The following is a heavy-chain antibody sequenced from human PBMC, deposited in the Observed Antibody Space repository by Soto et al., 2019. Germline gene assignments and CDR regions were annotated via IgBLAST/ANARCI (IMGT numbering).Heavy chain of an antibody. J-gene: IGHJ6*02. CDR3: ASFIGGSTPAPLRWYQKEKGYGMDV. CDR1: GGTFSSYA. V-gene: IGHV1-69*13. CDR2: IIPIFGTA. Sequence: SVKVSCKASGGTFSSYAISWVRQAPGQGLEWMGGIIPIFGTANYAQKFQGRVTITADESTSTAYMELSSLRSEDTAVYYCASFIGGSTPAPLRWYQKEKGYGMDVWGQGTTVTVSS. D-gene: IGHD2-2*01.